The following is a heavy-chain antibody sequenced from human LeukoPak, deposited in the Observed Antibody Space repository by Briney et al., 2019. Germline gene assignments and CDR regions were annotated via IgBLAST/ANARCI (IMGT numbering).Heavy chain of an antibody. J-gene: IGHJ6*03. V-gene: IGHV1-18*01. CDR2: ISAYNGNT. D-gene: IGHD6-13*01. Sequence: ASVKVSCKASGYTFTSYGISWVRQAPGQGLEWMGWISAYNGNTNYAQKLQGRVTMTTDTSTSTAHMELRSLRSDDTDVYYCARLQMGIAAAGPLYYYYMDVWGKGTTVTISS. CDR1: GYTFTSYG. CDR3: ARLQMGIAAAGPLYYYYMDV.